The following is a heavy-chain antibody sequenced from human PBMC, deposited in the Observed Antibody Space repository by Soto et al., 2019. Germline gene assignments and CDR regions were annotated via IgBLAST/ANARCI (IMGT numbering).Heavy chain of an antibody. CDR3: ARGGITMVGGASAVYYYYGMDV. D-gene: IGHD3-10*01. V-gene: IGHV3-33*01. Sequence: QVQLVESGGGVVQPGRSLRLSCAASGFTFSSYGMHWVRQAPGKGLEWVAVIWYDGSNKYYADSVKGRFTISRDNSKNTLNLQMNSVRDEDTAVYYCARGGITMVGGASAVYYYYGMDVWGQGTTVTVSS. J-gene: IGHJ6*02. CDR2: IWYDGSNK. CDR1: GFTFSSYG.